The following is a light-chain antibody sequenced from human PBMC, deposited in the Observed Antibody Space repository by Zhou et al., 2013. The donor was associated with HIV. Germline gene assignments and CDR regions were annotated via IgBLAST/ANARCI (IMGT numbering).Light chain of an antibody. CDR3: LQDNKVPFT. Sequence: AIQMTQSPSSLSASVGDRVTITCRASQGIGNDLGWYQQKPGKAPNLLIYAASYLQPGVPSRFSGSGSGTLFTLTISSLQPEDFATYYCLQDNKVPFTFGPGT. J-gene: IGKJ3*01. CDR1: QGIGND. V-gene: IGKV1-6*01. CDR2: AAS.